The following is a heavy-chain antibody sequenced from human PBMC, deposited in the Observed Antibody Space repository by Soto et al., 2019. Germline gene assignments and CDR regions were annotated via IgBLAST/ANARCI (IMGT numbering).Heavy chain of an antibody. CDR2: IWYDGSNK. CDR3: AREENIVLMVYSIDY. V-gene: IGHV3-33*01. CDR1: GFTFSSYG. J-gene: IGHJ4*02. D-gene: IGHD2-8*01. Sequence: GGSLRLSCAASGFTFSSYGMHWVRQAPGKGLEWVAVIWYDGSNKYYADSVKGRFTISRDNSKNTLYLQMNSLRAEDTAVYYCAREENIVLMVYSIDYWGQGTLVTVSS.